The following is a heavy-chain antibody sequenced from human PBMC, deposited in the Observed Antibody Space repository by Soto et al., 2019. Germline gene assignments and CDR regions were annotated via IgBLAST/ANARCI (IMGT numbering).Heavy chain of an antibody. CDR2: IRSKANSYAT. CDR1: GFTFIGSA. J-gene: IGHJ6*02. CDR3: TRQSCSSTSCVHGMDV. Sequence: GGSLRLSCAASGFTFIGSAMHWVRQASGKGLEWVGRIRSKANSYATAYAASVKGRFTISRDDSKNTAYLQMNSLKTEDTAVYYCTRQSCSSTSCVHGMDVWGQGTTVTVSS. D-gene: IGHD2-2*01. V-gene: IGHV3-73*01.